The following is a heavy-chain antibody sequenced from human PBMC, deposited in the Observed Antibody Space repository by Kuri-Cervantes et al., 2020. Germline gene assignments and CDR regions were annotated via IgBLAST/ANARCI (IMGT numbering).Heavy chain of an antibody. D-gene: IGHD4-17*01. CDR1: GYTFTSYG. V-gene: IGHV1-18*01. CDR2: ISAYNGNT. CDR3: ARSRRDYGDYVHWFDP. J-gene: IGHJ5*02. Sequence: ASVKVSCKASGYTFTSYGISWVRQAPGQGLEWMGWISAYNGNTNYAQKLQGRVTMTTDTSTSTAYMELSSLRSEGTAVYYCARSRRDYGDYVHWFDPWGQGTLVTVSS.